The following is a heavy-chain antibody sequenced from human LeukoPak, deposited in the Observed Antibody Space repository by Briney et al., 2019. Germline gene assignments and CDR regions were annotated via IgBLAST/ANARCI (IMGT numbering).Heavy chain of an antibody. Sequence: GASVKVSCKASGYTFTSYGISWVRQAPGQGLEWMGWISAYNGNTNYAQKLQGRVTMTTDTSTSTAYMELRSLRSDDTAVYYCARDEGYCSSTSCSEGAFDIWGQGTMVTVSS. CDR3: ARDEGYCSSTSCSEGAFDI. J-gene: IGHJ3*02. CDR2: ISAYNGNT. V-gene: IGHV1-18*01. D-gene: IGHD2-2*01. CDR1: GYTFTSYG.